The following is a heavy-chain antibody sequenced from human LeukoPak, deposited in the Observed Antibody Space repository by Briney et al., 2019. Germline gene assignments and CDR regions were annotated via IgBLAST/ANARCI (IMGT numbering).Heavy chain of an antibody. J-gene: IGHJ5*02. CDR2: IYYSGST. CDR1: GGSISRNY. D-gene: IGHD2-21*01. V-gene: IGHV4-59*01. Sequence: SETLSLTCTVSGGSISRNYWSWIRKSPGRGLEWIGYIYYSGSTHYNPSLKSRVTMSIDTSKNKFSLKLSSATAADTAIYYCATTYSRSGDDWFDPWSQGILVTVSS. CDR3: ATTYSRSGDDWFDP.